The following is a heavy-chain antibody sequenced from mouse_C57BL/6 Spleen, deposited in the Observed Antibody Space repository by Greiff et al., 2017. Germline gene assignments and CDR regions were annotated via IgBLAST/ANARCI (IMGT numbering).Heavy chain of an antibody. J-gene: IGHJ3*01. D-gene: IGHD2-4*01. CDR3: ARTDYDYDKRFAY. CDR1: GYAFSSYW. CDR2: IYPGDGDT. Sequence: QVQLKESGAELVKPGASVTISCKASGYAFSSYWMNWVKQRPGKGLEGIGQIYPGDGDTNYNGTFKGKATLTADKSSSTAYMQLSSLTSEDSAVYFCARTDYDYDKRFAYWGQGTLVTVSA. V-gene: IGHV1-80*01.